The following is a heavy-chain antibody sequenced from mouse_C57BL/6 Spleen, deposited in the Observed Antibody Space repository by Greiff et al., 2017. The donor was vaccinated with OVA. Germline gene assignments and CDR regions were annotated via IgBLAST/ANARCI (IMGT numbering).Heavy chain of an antibody. CDR3: ARKYDDYDGDYYAMDY. CDR2: IYPRSGNT. D-gene: IGHD2-4*01. CDR1: GYTFTSYG. J-gene: IGHJ4*01. V-gene: IGHV1-81*01. Sequence: VQLQQSGAELARPGASVKLSCKASGYTFTSYGVSWVKQRTGQGLEWIGEIYPRSGNTYYNEKFKGKATLTADKSSSTAYMELRSLTSEDSAVYFCARKYDDYDGDYYAMDYWGQGTSVTVSS.